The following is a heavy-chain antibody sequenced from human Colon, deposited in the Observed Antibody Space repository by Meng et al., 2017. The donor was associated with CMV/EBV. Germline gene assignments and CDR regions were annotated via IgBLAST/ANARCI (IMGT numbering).Heavy chain of an antibody. CDR3: ARDNGDYYYGMDV. D-gene: IGHD4-17*01. J-gene: IGHJ6*02. Sequence: GSLRLSCTVSGGSISSSSYYWGWIRQPPGKGLEWIGSIYYSGSTYYNPSLKSRVTISVDTSKNQFSLKMTSVTAADTAMYYCARDNGDYYYGMDVWGQGTPVTVSS. CDR1: GGSISSSSYY. CDR2: IYYSGST. V-gene: IGHV4-39*07.